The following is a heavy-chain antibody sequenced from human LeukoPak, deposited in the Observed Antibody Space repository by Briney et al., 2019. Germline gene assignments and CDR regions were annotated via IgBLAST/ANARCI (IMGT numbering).Heavy chain of an antibody. J-gene: IGHJ5*02. CDR2: INPTGGST. D-gene: IGHD3-10*01. CDR1: GYTFSSHY. CDR3: ARDNSGEDNAWWFDP. Sequence: GASVKVSCKASGYTFSSHYMHWLRQAPGQGLEWMGLINPTGGSTGYAQKFQGRVTMTTDMSTSTDYMELSSLRSEDTAIYYCARDNSGEDNAWWFDPWGQGTPVAVSS. V-gene: IGHV1-46*01.